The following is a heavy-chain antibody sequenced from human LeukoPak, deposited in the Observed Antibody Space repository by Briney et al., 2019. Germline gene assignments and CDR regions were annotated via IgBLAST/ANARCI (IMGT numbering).Heavy chain of an antibody. CDR2: ISGSGGST. V-gene: IGHV3-23*01. D-gene: IGHD3-22*01. J-gene: IGHJ4*02. CDR1: GITLSNYG. CDR3: AKRGVVIRVILVGFHKEAYYFDS. Sequence: PGGPLRLSCAVSGITLSNYGMSWVRQGPGKGLEWVAGISGSGGSTNYADSVKGRFTISRDNPKNTLYLQMNSLRAEDTAVYFCAKRGVVIRVILVGFHKEAYYFDSWGQGALVTVSS.